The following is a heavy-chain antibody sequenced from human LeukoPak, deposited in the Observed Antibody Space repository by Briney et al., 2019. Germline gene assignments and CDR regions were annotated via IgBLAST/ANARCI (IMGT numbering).Heavy chain of an antibody. D-gene: IGHD2-15*01. CDR2: ISASGGTT. CDR3: AKGGGGHCSGGFCSNFDY. J-gene: IGHJ4*02. CDR1: GFTFTTYA. Sequence: GGSLRLSCAASGFTFTTYAMNWVRQAPGKGLEWVSGISASGGTTYYADSVKGRFTISRDNSKMTLYLQMNSLRGVDMALYYCAKGGGGHCSGGFCSNFDYWGQGALVTVSA. V-gene: IGHV3-23*01.